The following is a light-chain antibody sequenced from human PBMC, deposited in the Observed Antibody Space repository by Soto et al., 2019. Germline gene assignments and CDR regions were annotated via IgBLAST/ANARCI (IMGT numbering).Light chain of an antibody. J-gene: IGKJ3*01. CDR3: LQYGSLPGT. V-gene: IGKV3-20*01. CDR2: GAS. Sequence: EIVMTQSPATLSLSPGGRATLSCSASESVSSSYLAWYQQKTGQAPRLLNYGASSRATGIPDRFSGSVSRPDFTLTISRLEPKYLAVYYCLQYGSLPGTFGPGTKVDIK. CDR1: ESVSSSY.